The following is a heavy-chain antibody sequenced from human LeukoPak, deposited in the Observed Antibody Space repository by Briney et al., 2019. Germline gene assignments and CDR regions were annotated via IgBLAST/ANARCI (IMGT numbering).Heavy chain of an antibody. CDR2: IYYSGST. J-gene: IGHJ4*02. D-gene: IGHD1-26*01. V-gene: IGHV4-39*01. CDR1: GGSISSSSYY. CDR3: ARGERWGLSY. Sequence: SETLSLTCTVSGGSISSSSYYWGWIRQPPGKGLEWIGSIYYSGSTYYNPSLKSRVTISVDTSKNQFSLKLSSVTAADTAVYYCARGERWGLSYWGQGTLVTVSS.